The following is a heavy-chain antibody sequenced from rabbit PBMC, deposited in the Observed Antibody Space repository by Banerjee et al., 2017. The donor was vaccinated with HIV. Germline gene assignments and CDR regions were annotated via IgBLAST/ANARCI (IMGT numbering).Heavy chain of an antibody. CDR1: GFDFSNNA. J-gene: IGHJ4*01. CDR3: ARGAGVSGYGYVHYFNL. Sequence: QSLEESGGDLVKPGASLTLTCTASGFDFSNNAMCWFRQAPGKGLEWIACIYAGSSGSTYYASWAKGRFTISKTSSTTVTLQMTSLTAADTATYFCARGAGVSGYGYVHYFNLWGQGTLVTVS. V-gene: IGHV1S40*01. D-gene: IGHD6-1*01. CDR2: IYAGSSGST.